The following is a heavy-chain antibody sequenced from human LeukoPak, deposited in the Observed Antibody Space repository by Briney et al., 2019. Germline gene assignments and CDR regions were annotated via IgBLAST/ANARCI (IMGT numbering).Heavy chain of an antibody. J-gene: IGHJ4*02. CDR1: GGSFSGYY. D-gene: IGHD6-13*01. CDR3: ARLAYGYSSSSYYFDY. V-gene: IGHV4-34*01. Sequence: PSETLSLTCAVYGGSFSGYYWSWIRQAPGKGLEWIGSIYYSGSTYYNPSLKSRVTISVDTSKNQFSLKLSSVTAADTAVYYCARLAYGYSSSSYYFDYWGQGTLVTVSS. CDR2: IYYSGST.